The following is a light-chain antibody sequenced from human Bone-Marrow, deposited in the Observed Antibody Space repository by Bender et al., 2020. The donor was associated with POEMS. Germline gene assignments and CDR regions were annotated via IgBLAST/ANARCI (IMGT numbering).Light chain of an antibody. Sequence: QSALTQPASASGSPGQSVTISCAGTSSDVGGYNYVSWYQQHPGKAPKLMIYEVTKRPSGVPDRFSGSKSGNTASLTVSGLQTEDEADYYCSSYTGSSTLVVFGGGTKLAVL. CDR1: SSDVGGYNY. J-gene: IGLJ2*01. V-gene: IGLV2-8*01. CDR3: SSYTGSSTLVV. CDR2: EVT.